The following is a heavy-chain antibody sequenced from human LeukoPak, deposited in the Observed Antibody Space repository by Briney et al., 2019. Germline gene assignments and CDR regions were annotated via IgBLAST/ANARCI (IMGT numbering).Heavy chain of an antibody. J-gene: IGHJ5*02. CDR2: VSNSGSTK. CDR3: ARTTEGLDP. D-gene: IGHD1-1*01. CDR1: GYDFSDYY. V-gene: IGHV3-11*01. Sequence: PGGSLRLSCVAPGYDFSDYYMTWIRQAPRERLEWVSHVSNSGSTKYYADSVKGRFTISRDNAKYSLYLQMHSLRAEDTAVYYGARTTEGLDPWGQGTLVTVSS.